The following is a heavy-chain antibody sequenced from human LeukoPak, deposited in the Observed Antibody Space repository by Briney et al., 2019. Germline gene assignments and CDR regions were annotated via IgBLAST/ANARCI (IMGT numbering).Heavy chain of an antibody. Sequence: GGSLRLSCAASGFTFSSYGMHWVRQAPGKGLEWVAVISYDGSNKYYADSVKGRFTISRDNSKNTLYLQMNSLRAEDTAVYYCAKDLRDGYRYWGQGTLVTVSS. CDR3: AKDLRDGYRY. CDR2: ISYDGSNK. V-gene: IGHV3-30*18. J-gene: IGHJ4*02. CDR1: GFTFSSYG. D-gene: IGHD5-24*01.